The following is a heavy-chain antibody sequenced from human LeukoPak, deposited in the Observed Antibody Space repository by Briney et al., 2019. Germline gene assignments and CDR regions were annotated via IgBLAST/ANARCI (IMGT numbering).Heavy chain of an antibody. CDR2: INHSGST. CDR3: ARRGIWDLQIGNWFDP. J-gene: IGHJ5*02. V-gene: IGHV4-34*01. D-gene: IGHD3-16*01. Sequence: SETLSLTCAVYGGSFSGCYWSWIRQPPGKGLEWIGEINHSGSTNYNPSLKSRVTISVDTSKNQFSLRLTSVTAADTAIYYCARRGIWDLQIGNWFDPWGQGILVIVSS. CDR1: GGSFSGCY.